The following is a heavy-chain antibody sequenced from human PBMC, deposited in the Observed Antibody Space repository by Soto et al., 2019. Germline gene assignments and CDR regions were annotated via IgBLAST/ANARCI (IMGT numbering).Heavy chain of an antibody. CDR1: GGSISTYY. D-gene: IGHD6-19*01. CDR3: ASDRSSGWDQGYGMDV. V-gene: IGHV4-59*01. CDR2: IYYSGST. Sequence: SETLSLTCTVSGGSISTYYWSWIRQPPGKGLEWIGYIYYSGSTSYNPSLKSRVTISVDTSKNQFSLKLRSVTAADTAVYYCASDRSSGWDQGYGMDVWGQGTTVPST. J-gene: IGHJ6*02.